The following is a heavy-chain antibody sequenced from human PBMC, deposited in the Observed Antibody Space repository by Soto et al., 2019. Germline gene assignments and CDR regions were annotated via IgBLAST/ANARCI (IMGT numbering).Heavy chain of an antibody. Sequence: EVQLVESGGGLVQPGRSLRLSCAASGFTFDDYAMHWVRQAPGKGLEWVSGISWNSGSIGYADSVKGRVTISRDNAKNSLYLQMNSLRAEDTALYYCAKAPAVAGHFDYWGQGTLVTVSS. D-gene: IGHD6-19*01. CDR2: ISWNSGSI. CDR3: AKAPAVAGHFDY. J-gene: IGHJ4*02. CDR1: GFTFDDYA. V-gene: IGHV3-9*01.